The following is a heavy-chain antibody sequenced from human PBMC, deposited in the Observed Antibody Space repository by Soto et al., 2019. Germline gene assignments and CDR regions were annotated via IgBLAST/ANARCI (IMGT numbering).Heavy chain of an antibody. J-gene: IGHJ4*02. D-gene: IGHD3-10*01. CDR3: ARDRQFYGSLIGYYFDY. Sequence: SQTLSLTCAISGDSVSSNSAAWNWIRQSPSRGLEWLGRTYYRSKWYNDYAVSVKSRITINPDTSKNQFSLQLNSVTPEDTAVYYCARDRQFYGSLIGYYFDYWGQGTLVTVYS. V-gene: IGHV6-1*01. CDR2: TYYRSKWYN. CDR1: GDSVSSNSAA.